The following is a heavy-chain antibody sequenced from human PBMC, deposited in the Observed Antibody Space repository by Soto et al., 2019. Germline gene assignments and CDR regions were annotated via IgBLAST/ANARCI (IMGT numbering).Heavy chain of an antibody. V-gene: IGHV1-18*01. Sequence: ASVKGSCKASGYTFTSYGISWVRQAPGQGLEWMGWISAYNGNTNYAQKLQGRVTMTTDTSTSTAYMELRSLRSDDTAVYYCARVGTIFGVVLGVVWFDPWGQGTLVTVSS. D-gene: IGHD3-3*01. CDR2: ISAYNGNT. CDR3: ARVGTIFGVVLGVVWFDP. CDR1: GYTFTSYG. J-gene: IGHJ5*02.